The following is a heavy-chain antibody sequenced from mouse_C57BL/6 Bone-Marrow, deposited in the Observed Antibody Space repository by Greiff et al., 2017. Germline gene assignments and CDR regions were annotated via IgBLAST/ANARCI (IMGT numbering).Heavy chain of an antibody. CDR1: GYTFTSYW. D-gene: IGHD2-3*01. CDR2: IYPSDSET. Sequence: QVQLQQPGAELVRPGSSVKLSCKASGYTFTSYWMDWVKQRPGQGLEWIGNIYPSDSETHYNQKFKDKATLTVDKSSSTAYMQLSSLTSEDSAVYYCAGIYDGYDYWGQGTTLTVSS. CDR3: AGIYDGYDY. J-gene: IGHJ2*01. V-gene: IGHV1-61*01.